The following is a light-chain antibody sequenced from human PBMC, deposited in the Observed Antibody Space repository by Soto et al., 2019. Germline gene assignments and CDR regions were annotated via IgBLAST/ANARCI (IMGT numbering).Light chain of an antibody. Sequence: EVMLTQSPGTLSLSPGERATLSCRASQSVSSNYLAWYQQKSGQAPRLLIYGASNRATGIPDRFSGSWSGTDFTLTIRILEPEDFAVYYCQQYDTSPRTFGQGTKVEFK. CDR2: GAS. V-gene: IGKV3-20*01. CDR1: QSVSSNY. CDR3: QQYDTSPRT. J-gene: IGKJ1*01.